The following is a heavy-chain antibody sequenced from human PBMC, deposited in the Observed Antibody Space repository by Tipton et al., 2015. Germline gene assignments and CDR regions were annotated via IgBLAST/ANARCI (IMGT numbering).Heavy chain of an antibody. J-gene: IGHJ4*02. V-gene: IGHV4-59*01. CDR3: ARGGWSLDY. CDR2: IYYSGST. CDR1: GDSISSFY. D-gene: IGHD2-15*01. Sequence: TLSLTCTVSGDSISSFYWSWIRQPPGKGLEWIGYIYYSGSTNYNPSLKSRVTISVDASKSQFSLRLSSVTAADTAVYYCARGGWSLDYWGQGTLVTVSS.